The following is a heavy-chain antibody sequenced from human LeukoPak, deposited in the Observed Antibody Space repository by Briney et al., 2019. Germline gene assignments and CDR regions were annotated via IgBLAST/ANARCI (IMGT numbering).Heavy chain of an antibody. Sequence: GGSLRLCCTASGFSFSTYGMHWVRQAPGKGLEWVAVLSRDGSIISYADSVKGRFTISRDDSKSTLYLQMNSLRAEDTAVYYCARDDEFDDYDRGSYTKTFDYWGQGTLVTVSS. CDR2: LSRDGSII. J-gene: IGHJ4*02. D-gene: IGHD3-22*01. V-gene: IGHV3-33*01. CDR1: GFSFSTYG. CDR3: ARDDEFDDYDRGSYTKTFDY.